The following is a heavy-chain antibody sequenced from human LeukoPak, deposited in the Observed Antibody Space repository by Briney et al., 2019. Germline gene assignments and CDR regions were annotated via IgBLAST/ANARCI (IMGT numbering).Heavy chain of an antibody. CDR1: GYTFTSYG. V-gene: IGHV1-18*01. J-gene: IGHJ5*02. CDR3: ARDRATVTSNWFDP. Sequence: ASVKVSCKASGYTFTSYGISWVRQAPGQRLEWMGWISAYNGNTNYAQKLQGRVTMTTDTSTSTAYMELRSLRSDDTAVYYCARDRATVTSNWFDPWGQGTLVTVSS. CDR2: ISAYNGNT. D-gene: IGHD4-17*01.